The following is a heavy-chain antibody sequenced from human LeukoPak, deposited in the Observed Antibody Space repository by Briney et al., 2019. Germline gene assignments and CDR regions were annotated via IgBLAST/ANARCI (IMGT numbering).Heavy chain of an antibody. CDR2: IYYSGST. CDR1: GGSISSHY. CDR3: ARAGQEEMDPYDAFDI. J-gene: IGHJ3*02. D-gene: IGHD5-24*01. V-gene: IGHV4-59*11. Sequence: SETLSLTCTVSGGSISSHYWSWIRQPPGKGLEWIGYIYYSGSTNYNPSLKSRVTISVDTSKNQFSLKLSSVTAADTAVYYCARAGQEEMDPYDAFDIWGQGTMVTVSS.